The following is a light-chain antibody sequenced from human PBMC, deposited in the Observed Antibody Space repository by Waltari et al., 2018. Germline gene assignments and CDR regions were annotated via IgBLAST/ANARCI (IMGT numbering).Light chain of an antibody. CDR2: WAS. V-gene: IGKV4-1*01. J-gene: IGKJ2*03. CDR3: QQYYSTPYS. CDR1: QSLLYSSINKNY. Sequence: DIVMTQSPDSLAVSLGERVTINCKSSQSLLYSSINKNYLAWYQHKPGQAPKLLFYWASTRESGVPNRFSGSGSGTDFSLTISGLQVEDVAVYYCQQYYSTPYSFGRGTKLDFK.